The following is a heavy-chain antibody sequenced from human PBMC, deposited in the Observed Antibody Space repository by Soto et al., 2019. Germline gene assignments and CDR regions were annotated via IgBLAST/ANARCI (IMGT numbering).Heavy chain of an antibody. J-gene: IGHJ3*02. CDR1: GYTFTSYD. V-gene: IGHV1-8*01. Sequence: ASVKVSCKASGYTFTSYDINWVRQATGQGLGWMGWMNPNSGNTGYAQKFQGRVTMTRNTSISTAYMELSSLRSEDTAVYYCASGYSYGAAAFDIRGQGTMVTVSS. CDR3: ASGYSYGAAAFDI. D-gene: IGHD5-18*01. CDR2: MNPNSGNT.